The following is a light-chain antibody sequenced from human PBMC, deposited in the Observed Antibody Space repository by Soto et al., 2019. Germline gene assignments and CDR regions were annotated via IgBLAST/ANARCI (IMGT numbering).Light chain of an antibody. CDR3: LQDNNYPWT. J-gene: IGKJ1*01. CDR1: QAIRND. Sequence: AIQMTQSPSSLSASVGDRVTMTCRASQAIRNDLGWYQQKPGKAPRLLIYAISTLHTGVPSRFSGSGSGTDFTLTISSLQPEDFATYYCLQDNNYPWTFGQGTRVEIK. CDR2: AIS. V-gene: IGKV1-6*01.